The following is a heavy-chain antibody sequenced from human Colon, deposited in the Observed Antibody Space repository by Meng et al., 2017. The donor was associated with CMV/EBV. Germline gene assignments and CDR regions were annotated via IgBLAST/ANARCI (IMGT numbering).Heavy chain of an antibody. Sequence: GESLKISCAASGFTFSSYAMSWVRQAPGKGLEWVSAISGTGGSTYYVDSVKGRFTITRDNSKNTLYLQMNSLRAEDTAVYYFAKVLVGPYYFDYWGQGTLVTVSS. D-gene: IGHD1-26*01. CDR3: AKVLVGPYYFDY. CDR2: ISGTGGST. V-gene: IGHV3-23*01. CDR1: GFTFSSYA. J-gene: IGHJ4*02.